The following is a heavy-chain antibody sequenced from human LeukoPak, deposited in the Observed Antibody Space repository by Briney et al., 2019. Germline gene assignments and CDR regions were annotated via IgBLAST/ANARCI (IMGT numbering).Heavy chain of an antibody. J-gene: IGHJ4*02. CDR3: ARDYGEGGYYFDY. V-gene: IGHV3-74*01. D-gene: IGHD4-17*01. CDR2: ISSDGSST. Sequence: PGGSLRLSCAASGFTFSSFWMHWVRQAPGKGLVWLSRISSDGSSTNYADSVKGRLTISRDNAKNTLYLQMNSLRAEDTAVYYCARDYGEGGYYFDYWGQGTLVTVSS. CDR1: GFTFSSFW.